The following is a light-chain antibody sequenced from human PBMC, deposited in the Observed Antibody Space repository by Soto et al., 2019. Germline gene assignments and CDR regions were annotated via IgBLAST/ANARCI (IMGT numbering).Light chain of an antibody. CDR3: SSYTPISTYV. V-gene: IGLV2-14*01. CDR2: DVR. J-gene: IGLJ1*01. Sequence: QSALTQPASVSGSPGQSITISCTGTSSDVGGYNYVSWYQQHPGKAPKLMIYDVRNRPSGVSNRFSGSKSVNTASLTISGLQAEDEADYYCSSYTPISTYVFGTGTKPTVL. CDR1: SSDVGGYNY.